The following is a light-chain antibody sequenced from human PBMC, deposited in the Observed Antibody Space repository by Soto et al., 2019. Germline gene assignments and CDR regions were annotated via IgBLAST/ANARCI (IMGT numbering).Light chain of an antibody. CDR2: GAS. V-gene: IGKV3-20*01. Sequence: EIVLTQSPGTLSLSPGERATLSCRASQSISGTYLAWYQQKPGRAPRILIYGASNRATGVPDGFSGSGSGTDFTLTISRLEPEDFAVYYCQHYGISPPWTFGQGTKVEIK. CDR3: QHYGISPPWT. CDR1: QSISGTY. J-gene: IGKJ1*01.